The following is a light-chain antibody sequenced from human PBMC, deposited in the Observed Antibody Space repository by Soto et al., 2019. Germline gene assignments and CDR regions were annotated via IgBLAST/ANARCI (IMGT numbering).Light chain of an antibody. CDR3: QQRHNWPIT. V-gene: IGKV3-11*01. J-gene: IGKJ5*01. Sequence: EIVLTQSPATLSFSPGERATLSFRTSQTIRGLLAWYQQRPGQAPRLLIYDTSNRATDIPARFSGSGSGTDFTLTISSLEPEDFGVYYCQQRHNWPITFGQGTRLEIK. CDR1: QTIRGL. CDR2: DTS.